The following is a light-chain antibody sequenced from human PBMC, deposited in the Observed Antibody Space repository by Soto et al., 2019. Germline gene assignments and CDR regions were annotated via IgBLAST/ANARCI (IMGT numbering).Light chain of an antibody. CDR2: INSDGSH. V-gene: IGLV4-69*01. J-gene: IGLJ2*01. Sequence: QLVLTQSPSASASLGASVKLTCTLSSGHSSYAIAWHQQQPEKGPRYLIKINSDGSHTKGDGIPDRFSGSSSGAERYLTISSLQSEDEGDYYCQTWDTVLGGVFGGGTKVTVL. CDR3: QTWDTVLGGV. CDR1: SGHSSYA.